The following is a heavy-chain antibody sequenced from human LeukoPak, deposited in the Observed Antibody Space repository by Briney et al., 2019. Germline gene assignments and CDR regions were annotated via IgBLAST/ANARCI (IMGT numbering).Heavy chain of an antibody. V-gene: IGHV3-23*01. J-gene: IGHJ4*02. CDR3: AKRVGQRAFDY. CDR1: GFPFNRFT. CDR2: VTNSGGSA. D-gene: IGHD6-25*01. Sequence: TGGSLRLSCAASGFPFNRFTLNWVRQAPGKGLEWVSSVTNSGGSAYYADSVKGRFTISRDNAKNTVYLQMDSLRAGDTAIYYCAKRVGQRAFDYWGQGTLVTVSS.